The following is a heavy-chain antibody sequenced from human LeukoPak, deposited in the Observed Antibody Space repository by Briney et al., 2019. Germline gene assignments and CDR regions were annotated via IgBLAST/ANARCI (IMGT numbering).Heavy chain of an antibody. J-gene: IGHJ3*02. CDR2: IYYSGST. CDR1: GGSISSSSYY. V-gene: IGHV4-39*01. CDR3: ARHNGIAVAGTDAFDI. Sequence: PSETLSLTCTVSGGSISSSSYYWGWIRQPPGKGLEWIGSIYYSGSTYYNPSLKSRVTVSVDTSKNQFSLKLSSVTAADTAVYYCARHNGIAVAGTDAFDIWGQGTMVTVSS. D-gene: IGHD6-19*01.